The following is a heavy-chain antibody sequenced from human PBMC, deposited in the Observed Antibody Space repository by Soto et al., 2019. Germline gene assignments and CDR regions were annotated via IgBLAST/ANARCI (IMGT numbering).Heavy chain of an antibody. D-gene: IGHD6-13*01. V-gene: IGHV4-39*02. Sequence: SETLSLTCTVSGGSISSSSYYWGWIRQPPGKGLEWIGSIYYSGSTYYNPSLKSRVTISVDTSKNQFSLKLSSVTAADTAVYYCARETSAAAAIGAYYYYYYMDVWGKGTTVTVSS. J-gene: IGHJ6*03. CDR2: IYYSGST. CDR3: ARETSAAAAIGAYYYYYYMDV. CDR1: GGSISSSSYY.